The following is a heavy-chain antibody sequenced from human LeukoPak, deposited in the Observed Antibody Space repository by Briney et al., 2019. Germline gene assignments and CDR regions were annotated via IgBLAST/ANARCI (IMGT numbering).Heavy chain of an antibody. D-gene: IGHD3-9*01. CDR1: GFTFSSYG. V-gene: IGHV3-33*01. CDR2: IWYDGSNK. Sequence: TGGSLRLSCAASGFTFSSYGMHWVRQAPGKGLEWVAVIWYDGSNKYYADSVKGRFTISRDNSKNTLYLQMNSLRAEDTAVYYCARDGNYDILTGYSDYYYGMDVWAKGPRSPSP. CDR3: ARDGNYDILTGYSDYYYGMDV. J-gene: IGHJ6*02.